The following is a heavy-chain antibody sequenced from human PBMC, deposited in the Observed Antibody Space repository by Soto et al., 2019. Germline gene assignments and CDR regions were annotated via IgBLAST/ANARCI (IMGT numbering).Heavy chain of an antibody. J-gene: IGHJ4*02. CDR2: IHYGGNA. CDR1: GGSINTYNLF. D-gene: IGHD2-21*02. Sequence: QLQLQESGPGLVGPSETLSLTCTVSGGSINTYNLFWAWVRQPPGKGLEWIASIHYGGNASSIPSLTTRATISRDTSTNRVSLELTSVTAADTAVYFCARVNVTLDLWGQGTLVTVSS. V-gene: IGHV4-39*01. CDR3: ARVNVTLDL.